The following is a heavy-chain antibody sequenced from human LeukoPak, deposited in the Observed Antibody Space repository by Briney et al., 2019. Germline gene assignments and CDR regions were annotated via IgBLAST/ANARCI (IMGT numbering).Heavy chain of an antibody. Sequence: PSQTLSLTCTVSGGSISTHYWSWIRQPPGKGLEWIGSIYYSGSTNYNPSLKSRVTISVDTSKNQFSLKLSSVTAADTAVYYCARYYDFRSGYYSGNYFDYWGQGTLVTVSS. CDR3: ARYYDFRSGYYSGNYFDY. CDR1: GGSISTHY. J-gene: IGHJ4*02. V-gene: IGHV4-59*11. CDR2: IYYSGST. D-gene: IGHD3-3*01.